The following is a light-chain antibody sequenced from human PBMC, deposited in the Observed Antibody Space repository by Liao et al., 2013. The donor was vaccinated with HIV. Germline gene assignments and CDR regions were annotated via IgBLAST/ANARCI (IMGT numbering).Light chain of an antibody. J-gene: IGLJ2*01. CDR2: YDT. Sequence: SYELTQPPSVSVAPGTTARITCVGNNIGDKNVHWYQQKPGQAPVLVISYDTDRPSGIPERFSGSNPGNTATLTISRVEVGDEADYYCQVWDRSSDEGVFGGGTKVTVL. V-gene: IGLV3-21*01. CDR3: QVWDRSSDEGV. CDR1: NIGDKN.